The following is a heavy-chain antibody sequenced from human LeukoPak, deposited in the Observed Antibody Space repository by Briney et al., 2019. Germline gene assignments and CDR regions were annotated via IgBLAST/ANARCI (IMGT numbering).Heavy chain of an antibody. CDR3: ARDSNYGMVV. CDR1: GFTFSSYW. CDR2: INRDGSST. Sequence: GGSLRLSCAASGFTFSSYWMHWVRQAAGKGLVWVSHINRDGSSTSHADSVKGRFTISRDNAKNTLYLQMNSLRAEDTAVYYCARDSNYGMVVWGQGTTVTVSS. J-gene: IGHJ6*02. V-gene: IGHV3-74*01. D-gene: IGHD4-11*01.